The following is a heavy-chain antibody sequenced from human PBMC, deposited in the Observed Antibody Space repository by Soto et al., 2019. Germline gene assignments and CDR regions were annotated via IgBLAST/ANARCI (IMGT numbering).Heavy chain of an antibody. CDR2: IIPISETT. D-gene: IGHD2-2*01. J-gene: IGHJ6*02. CDR3: ARSQGSSTSLEIYYYYYYGMDL. CDR1: GGTFSSYA. V-gene: IGHV1-69*01. Sequence: QVQLVQSGAEVKKPGSSVKVSCKASGGTFSSYAISWVRQAPGQGLEWMGGIIPISETTNYAQKFQGRVTIPADESKSTAYVELSSLRSEDTAVYYCARSQGSSTSLEIYYYYYYGMDLWGQGTTVTVPS.